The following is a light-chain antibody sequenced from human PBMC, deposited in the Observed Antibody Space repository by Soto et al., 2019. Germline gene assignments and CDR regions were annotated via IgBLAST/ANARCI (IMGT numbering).Light chain of an antibody. Sequence: QSALTQPASVSGSPGQSITISCTGTSSDVGGYNYVSWYQQHPGKAPKLMIXDVSNRPSGVSNRFSGSKSGNTASLTISGXXXXXXXDYYCSSYTSSSTRVFGTGTQLTVL. CDR3: SSYTSSSTRV. J-gene: IGLJ1*01. CDR1: SSDVGGYNY. CDR2: DVS. V-gene: IGLV2-14*01.